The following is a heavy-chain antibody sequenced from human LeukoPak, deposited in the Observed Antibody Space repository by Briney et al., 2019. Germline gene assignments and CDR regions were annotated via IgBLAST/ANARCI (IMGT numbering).Heavy chain of an antibody. Sequence: ASVKVSCKASGYTFTGYYMHWVRQAPGQGLEWMGWITPNSGGTNYAQKFQGRVTMTRDTSISTAYMELSRLRSDDTAVYYCARRRYSSSSIGYYYYMDVWGKGTTVTVSS. V-gene: IGHV1-2*02. CDR2: ITPNSGGT. D-gene: IGHD6-6*01. CDR1: GYTFTGYY. CDR3: ARRRYSSSSIGYYYYMDV. J-gene: IGHJ6*03.